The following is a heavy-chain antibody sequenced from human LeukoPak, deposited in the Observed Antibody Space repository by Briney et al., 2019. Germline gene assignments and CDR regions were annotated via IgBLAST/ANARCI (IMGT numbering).Heavy chain of an antibody. CDR3: AREGSIVPHQDLDY. J-gene: IGHJ4*02. D-gene: IGHD2-8*01. CDR1: GFTFSSYS. Sequence: GGSLRLSCAASGFTFSSYSMNWVRQAPGKGLEWISSIDSRGSGEYYADSVKGRFTISRDNAKNSLYLQMNSLRAEDTAVYYCAREGSIVPHQDLDYWGQGTLVTVSS. CDR2: IDSRGSGE. V-gene: IGHV3-21*01.